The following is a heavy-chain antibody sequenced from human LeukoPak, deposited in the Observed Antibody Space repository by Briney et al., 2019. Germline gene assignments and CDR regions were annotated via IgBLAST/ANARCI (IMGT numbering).Heavy chain of an antibody. CDR1: GFTFSSYW. J-gene: IGHJ3*02. V-gene: IGHV3-7*01. CDR3: ARDHGGPPREAFDI. Sequence: GGSLRLSCAASGFTFSSYWMNWVRQAPGKGLEGVANIKKDGSERYYVDSVKGRFTISRDNTKKSLYLQMNTLRAEDTAVYYCARDHGGPPREAFDIWGQGTMVTVSS. CDR2: IKKDGSER.